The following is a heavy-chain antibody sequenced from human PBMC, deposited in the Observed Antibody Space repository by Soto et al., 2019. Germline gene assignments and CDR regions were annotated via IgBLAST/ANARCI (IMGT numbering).Heavy chain of an antibody. Sequence: QITLKESGPTLVKPTQTLTLTCTFSGFSLSTSGVGVGWIRQPPGKALEWLAIIYWDDEKRYSPSLKTRLTVTKDTSKIQVVLTMTNVDPVDTATYYCAHRAYFDSGKQFDYWGQGTLVSVSS. CDR1: GFSLSTSGVG. D-gene: IGHD3-10*01. J-gene: IGHJ4*02. CDR3: AHRAYFDSGKQFDY. CDR2: IYWDDEK. V-gene: IGHV2-5*02.